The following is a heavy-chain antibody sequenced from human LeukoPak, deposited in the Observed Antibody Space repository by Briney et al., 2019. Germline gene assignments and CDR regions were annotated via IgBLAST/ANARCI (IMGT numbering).Heavy chain of an antibody. CDR1: GGAFSGYY. CDR3: ARGEYSTSDFYYSGMDV. Sequence: TSETLSLTCAVYGGAFSGYYWTWIRQPPGKGLQRIGEIDQSGSTKYHPSLKRRVSISVDTSKNQFSLRVSSVTAADTAVYYCARGEYSTSDFYYSGMDVWGQGTTVTVSS. D-gene: IGHD6-13*01. CDR2: IDQSGST. V-gene: IGHV4-34*01. J-gene: IGHJ6*02.